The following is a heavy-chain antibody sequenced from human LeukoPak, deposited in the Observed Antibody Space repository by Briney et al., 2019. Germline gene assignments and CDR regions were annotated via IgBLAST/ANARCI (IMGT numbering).Heavy chain of an antibody. Sequence: SETLSLTCTVSGGSISSSSYYWGWLRQPQGKGREWIVSIYYSGSTYYNPSLKSRITISVDTSKNQFSLKLSSVTAADTAVYYCARHLQSYDSSGYPPDYWGQGTLVTVSS. CDR2: IYYSGST. CDR3: ARHLQSYDSSGYPPDY. V-gene: IGHV4-39*01. D-gene: IGHD3-22*01. J-gene: IGHJ4*02. CDR1: GGSISSSSYY.